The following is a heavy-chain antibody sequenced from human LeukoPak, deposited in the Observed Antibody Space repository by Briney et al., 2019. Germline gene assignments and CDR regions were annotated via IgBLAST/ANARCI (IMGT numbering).Heavy chain of an antibody. Sequence: GASVNVSCKASGGTFSSYAISWVRQAPGQGLEWMGGIIPIFGTANYAQKFQGRVTITADESTSTAYMELSSLRSEDTAVYYCAISSGSYFYENSDSDYWGQGTLVTVSS. CDR1: GGTFSSYA. CDR3: AISSGSYFYENSDSDY. CDR2: IIPIFGTA. J-gene: IGHJ4*02. D-gene: IGHD1-26*01. V-gene: IGHV1-69*13.